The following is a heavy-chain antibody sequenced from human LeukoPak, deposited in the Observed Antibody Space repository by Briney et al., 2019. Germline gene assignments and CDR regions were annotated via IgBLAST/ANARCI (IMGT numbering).Heavy chain of an antibody. V-gene: IGHV3-15*01. CDR2: IKSKTDGGIT. D-gene: IGHD6-6*01. CDR1: GFTFSNAW. CDR3: TSKYSRQIDY. J-gene: IGHJ4*02. Sequence: GGSLRLSCAASGFTFSNAWMSWVRQAPGKGLEWVGRIKSKTDGGITDYAAPVKGRFTISRDDSKNTLYLQMNSLKTEDTAVYYCTSKYSRQIDYWGQGTLVTVSS.